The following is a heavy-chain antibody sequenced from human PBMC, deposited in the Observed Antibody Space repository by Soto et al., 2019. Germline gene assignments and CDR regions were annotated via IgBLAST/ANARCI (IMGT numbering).Heavy chain of an antibody. Sequence: PGGSLRLSCAASGFTFSSYAMSWVRQAPGKGLEWVSAISGSGGSTYYADSVKGRFTISRDNSKNTLYLQMNSLRAEDTAVYYCAKLVKGGTERYYYDSSGYYGYWGQGTLVTVSS. CDR1: GFTFSSYA. D-gene: IGHD3-22*01. V-gene: IGHV3-23*01. J-gene: IGHJ4*02. CDR2: ISGSGGST. CDR3: AKLVKGGTERYYYDSSGYYGY.